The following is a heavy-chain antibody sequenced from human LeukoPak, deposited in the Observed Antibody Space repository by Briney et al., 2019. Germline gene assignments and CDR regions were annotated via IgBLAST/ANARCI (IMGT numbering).Heavy chain of an antibody. CDR3: TKDWSAAY. CDR2: ISPDGSDT. V-gene: IGHV3-23*01. D-gene: IGHD2-15*01. CDR1: GFTFTNYP. J-gene: IGHJ4*02. Sequence: GGSLRLSCAASGFTFTNYPMTWVRQAPGKGLGWVSAISPDGSDTKYADSVKGRSTISRDNSKNTLFLQMNSLRVEDTAVYYCTKDWSAAYWGQGTLVTVSS.